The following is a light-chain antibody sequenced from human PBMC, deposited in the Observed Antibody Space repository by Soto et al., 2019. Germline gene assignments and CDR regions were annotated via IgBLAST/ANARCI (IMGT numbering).Light chain of an antibody. V-gene: IGLV2-14*01. Sequence: QSALTQPASVSGSPGQSITISCTGTSIDVGNYNYVSWYQQHPGKAPKLMIYQVSNRPSGVSNRFSGSKSGNTASLTISGLQAEDEADYYCSSYTTSTTVVFGGGTKLTVL. J-gene: IGLJ2*01. CDR3: SSYTTSTTVV. CDR2: QVS. CDR1: SIDVGNYNY.